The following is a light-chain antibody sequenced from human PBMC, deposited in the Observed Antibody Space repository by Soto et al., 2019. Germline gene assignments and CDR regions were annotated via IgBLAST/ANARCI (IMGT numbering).Light chain of an antibody. CDR3: QQYDDLPHT. CDR1: DDINND. Sequence: DIQMTQSPSSLSASVGDRVTIACQASDDINNDLSWFQQKPGKAPKLLIYDASKLEAGVPSRFSGSGSGADFTFTITSLQAEDTATYFCQQYDDLPHTFGQGTKLEIK. V-gene: IGKV1-33*01. CDR2: DAS. J-gene: IGKJ2*01.